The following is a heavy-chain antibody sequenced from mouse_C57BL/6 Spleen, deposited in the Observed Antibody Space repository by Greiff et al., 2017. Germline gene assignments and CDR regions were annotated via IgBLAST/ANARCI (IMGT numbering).Heavy chain of an antibody. D-gene: IGHD1-1*01. Sequence: QVQLQQSGAELVKPGASVKISCKASGYAFSSYWMNWVKQRPGKGLEWIGQIYPGDGDTNYNGKFKGKATLTADKSSSTAYMQLSSLTSEDSAVSFCAREDYYGSRKDFDYWGQGTTLTVSS. V-gene: IGHV1-80*01. CDR3: AREDYYGSRKDFDY. CDR2: IYPGDGDT. CDR1: GYAFSSYW. J-gene: IGHJ2*01.